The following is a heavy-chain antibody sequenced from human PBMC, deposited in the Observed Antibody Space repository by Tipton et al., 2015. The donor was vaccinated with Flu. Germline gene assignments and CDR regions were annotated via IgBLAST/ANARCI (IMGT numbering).Heavy chain of an antibody. CDR3: ARGPIVVVPASRSLAPAEYFQH. V-gene: IGHV4-34*01. J-gene: IGHJ1*01. CDR1: GGSFSGYY. Sequence: LRLSCAVYGGSFSGYYWSWIRQPPGKGLEWIGEINHSGSTNYNPSLKSRVTISVDTSKNQFSLKLSSVTAADTAVYYCARGPIVVVPASRSLAPAEYFQHWGQGTLVTVSS. CDR2: INHSGST. D-gene: IGHD2-2*01.